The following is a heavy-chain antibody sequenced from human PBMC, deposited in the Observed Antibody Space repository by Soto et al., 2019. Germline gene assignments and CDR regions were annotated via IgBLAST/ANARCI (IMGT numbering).Heavy chain of an antibody. CDR2: INAGNGNT. V-gene: IGHV1-3*01. Sequence: ASVKVSCKASGYTFTSYAMHWVRQAPGQRLEWKGWINAGNGNTKYSQKFQGRVTITRDTSASTAYMELMSLRSGDMSVYYCARDLIAGLNFDAFDIWGQGTMVTVSS. J-gene: IGHJ3*02. CDR1: GYTFTSYA. CDR3: ARDLIAGLNFDAFDI. D-gene: IGHD2-15*01.